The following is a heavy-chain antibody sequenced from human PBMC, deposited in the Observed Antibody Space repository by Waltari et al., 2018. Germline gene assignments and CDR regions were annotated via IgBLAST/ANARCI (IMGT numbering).Heavy chain of an antibody. Sequence: TSYDINWVRQATGQGLEWMGWMNPNSGNTGYAQKFQGRVTMTRNTSISTAYMELSSLRSEDTAVYYCARVDMVKGGSDYWGQGTLVTVSS. D-gene: IGHD5-12*01. CDR1: TSYD. CDR2: MNPNSGNT. CDR3: ARVDMVKGGSDY. J-gene: IGHJ4*02. V-gene: IGHV1-8*02.